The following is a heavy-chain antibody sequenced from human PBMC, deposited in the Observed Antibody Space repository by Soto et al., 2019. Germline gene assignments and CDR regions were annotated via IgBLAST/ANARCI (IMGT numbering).Heavy chain of an antibody. J-gene: IGHJ6*02. CDR3: ARGYCSGGSCYFPYYYYGMDV. CDR1: GGSISSYY. Sequence: PSETLSLTCTVSGGSISSYYWSWIRQPPGKGLEWIGYIYYSGSTNYNPSLKSRVTISVDTSKNHFSLKLSSVTAADTAVYYCARGYCSGGSCYFPYYYYGMDVWGQGTTVTVSS. V-gene: IGHV4-59*01. D-gene: IGHD2-15*01. CDR2: IYYSGST.